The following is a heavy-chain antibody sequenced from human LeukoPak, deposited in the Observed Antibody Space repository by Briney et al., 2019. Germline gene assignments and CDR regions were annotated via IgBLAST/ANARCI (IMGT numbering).Heavy chain of an antibody. D-gene: IGHD1-26*01. Sequence: PSETLSLTCTVSSGSISSYYWSWIRQPPGKGLEWIGYIYYSGSTNYNPSLKSRVTISVDTSKNQFSLKLSSVTAADTAVYYCARLFGGSYYLYYFDYWGQGTLVTVSS. V-gene: IGHV4-59*01. CDR1: SGSISSYY. CDR2: IYYSGST. J-gene: IGHJ4*02. CDR3: ARLFGGSYYLYYFDY.